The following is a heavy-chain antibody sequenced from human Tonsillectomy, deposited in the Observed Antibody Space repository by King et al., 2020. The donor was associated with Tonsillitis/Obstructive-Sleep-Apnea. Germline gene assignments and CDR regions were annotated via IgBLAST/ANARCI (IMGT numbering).Heavy chain of an antibody. D-gene: IGHD1-26*01. V-gene: IGHV5-51*03. J-gene: IGHJ4*02. Sequence: EVQLVQSGAEVKKPGESLKISCKGSGYSFSNYWIGWVRQMPGKGLAWMGIIYPGDSDTRYSPSSQSPVTISVHKSISTAYLQCSSLKASDTAMYYCARLGPLSGNYGGDYWGQGTLVTVSS. CDR2: IYPGDSDT. CDR3: ARLGPLSGNYGGDY. CDR1: GYSFSNYW.